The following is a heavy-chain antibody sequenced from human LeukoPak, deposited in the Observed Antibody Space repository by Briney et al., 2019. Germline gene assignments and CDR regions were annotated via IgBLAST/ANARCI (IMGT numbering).Heavy chain of an antibody. CDR3: ARANDILTGPYYYYYGMDV. Sequence: SQTLSLTCTVSGGSISSGSYYWSWIRQPAGKGLEWIGRIYTSGSTNYNPSLKSRVTISVDTSKNQFSLKLSSVTAADTAVYYCARANDILTGPYYYYYGMDVWGRGTTVTVSS. J-gene: IGHJ6*02. CDR2: IYTSGST. D-gene: IGHD3-9*01. V-gene: IGHV4-61*02. CDR1: GGSISSGSYY.